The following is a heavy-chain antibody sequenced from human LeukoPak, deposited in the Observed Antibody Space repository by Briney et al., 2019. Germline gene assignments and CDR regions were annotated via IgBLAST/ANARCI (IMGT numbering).Heavy chain of an antibody. Sequence: RWSLRLSCAASGFTFNSYSMNWVRQAPGKGLEWVSSIRSSSSYRYYADSVKGRFTISRDNAKNSLYLQMNSLRAEDTAVYYCARDAVAGTLRYYYYMDVWGKGTTVTVSS. CDR2: IRSSSSYR. CDR3: ARDAVAGTLRYYYYMDV. D-gene: IGHD6-19*01. CDR1: GFTFNSYS. V-gene: IGHV3-21*01. J-gene: IGHJ6*03.